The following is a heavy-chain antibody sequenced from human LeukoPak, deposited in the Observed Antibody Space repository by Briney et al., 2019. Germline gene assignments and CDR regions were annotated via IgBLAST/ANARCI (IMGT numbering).Heavy chain of an antibody. D-gene: IGHD1-26*01. V-gene: IGHV3-33*01. J-gene: IGHJ3*02. CDR1: GLTFSSYG. CDR2: IWYDGSNK. Sequence: GGSLRLSCAASGLTFSSYGMHWVRQAPGKGLEWVAVIWYDGSNKYYADSVKGRFTISRDNSKNTLYLQMNSLRAEDTAVYYCARDELVGATYTQDAFDIWGQGTMVTVSS. CDR3: ARDELVGATYTQDAFDI.